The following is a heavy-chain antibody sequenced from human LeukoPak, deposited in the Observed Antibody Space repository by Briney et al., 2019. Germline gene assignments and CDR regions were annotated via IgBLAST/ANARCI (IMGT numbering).Heavy chain of an antibody. Sequence: SETLSLTCTVSGGSISSYYWSWIRQPPGKGLEWIGYIYTSGSTNYNPSLKSRVTISVDTSKNQFSLKLSSVTAADTAVYYCARRKVVPAAITASDAFDIWGQGTMVTVSS. V-gene: IGHV4-4*09. CDR3: ARRKVVPAAITASDAFDI. CDR2: IYTSGST. CDR1: GGSISSYY. J-gene: IGHJ3*02. D-gene: IGHD2-2*02.